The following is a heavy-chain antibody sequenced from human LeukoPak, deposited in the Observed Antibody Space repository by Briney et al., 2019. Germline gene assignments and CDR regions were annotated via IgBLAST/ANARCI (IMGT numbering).Heavy chain of an antibody. J-gene: IGHJ4*02. Sequence: SETLSLTCAVYVDSFSNYYWNWIRQTPGKGLEWIGEVNESGGTNYNPSLKSRVTISVDTSKNQFSLKLRSVTAADTAVYYCARVTGYVIEDYFDYWGQGTLVTVSS. CDR3: ARVTGYVIEDYFDY. D-gene: IGHD3-22*01. CDR2: VNESGGT. V-gene: IGHV4-34*01. CDR1: VDSFSNYY.